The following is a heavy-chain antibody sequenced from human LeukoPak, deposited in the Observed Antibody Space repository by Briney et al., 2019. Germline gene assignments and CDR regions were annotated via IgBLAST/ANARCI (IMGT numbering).Heavy chain of an antibody. CDR1: GVTFSIYW. V-gene: IGHV3-7*01. Sequence: PGGSLRLSCAAYGVTFSIYWMSWLRQAQGKGREWVTNIKQDGSEKDYVDSVRGRFTIARDNAKNSLYLQMNSLRVEDTAVYYCARNTYYYERSGWKAFDIWGQGTMVTASS. CDR3: ARNTYYYERSGWKAFDI. CDR2: IKQDGSEK. D-gene: IGHD3-22*01. J-gene: IGHJ3*02.